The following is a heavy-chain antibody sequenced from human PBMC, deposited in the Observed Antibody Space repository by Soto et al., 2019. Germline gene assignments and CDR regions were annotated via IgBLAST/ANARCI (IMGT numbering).Heavy chain of an antibody. CDR2: MSGRSGDP. D-gene: IGHD2-15*01. Sequence: QVQLVQSGGEVKKPGASGRVSCQASGYPFNKFAIHCVRQAPGHGLEWLGRMSGRSGDPNCAPTVRDRITMATDKSNNTAYMKLRSLKSAEKAVYYCAREGGQGTDKHHSGLEVWGQGTKVT. CDR3: AREGGQGTDKHHSGLEV. CDR1: GYPFNKFA. J-gene: IGHJ6*02. V-gene: IGHV1-18*01.